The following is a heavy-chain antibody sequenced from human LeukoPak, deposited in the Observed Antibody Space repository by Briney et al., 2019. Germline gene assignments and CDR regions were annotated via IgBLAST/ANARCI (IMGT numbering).Heavy chain of an antibody. V-gene: IGHV3-23*01. Sequence: GGSLRLSCAASGFTFSGSGMRWVRQAPGKGLEWVSAISGSGDSTHYADFVKGRFTISRDNSRNTLYLQMNSLRAEDTALYYCAKARGFAEFDYWGQGTLVTVSS. J-gene: IGHJ4*02. D-gene: IGHD3-10*01. CDR1: GFTFSGSG. CDR3: AKARGFAEFDY. CDR2: ISGSGDST.